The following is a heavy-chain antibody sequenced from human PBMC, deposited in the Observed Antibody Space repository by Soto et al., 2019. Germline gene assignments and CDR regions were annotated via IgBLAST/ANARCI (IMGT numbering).Heavy chain of an antibody. CDR1: SVPISEYS. V-gene: IGHV4-59*12. CDR2: YFDGGRT. J-gene: IGHJ5*02. CDR3: AGGGSMIRVGNFLEA. Sequence: PSETLSLTCNVSSVPISEYSWTWVRQSPGKGLERIGNYFDGGRTMYNPSLKSRVAISADASKNLFSLALSSVTAAATSVYHCAGGGSMIRVGNFLEAWRQGVPVTVCS. D-gene: IGHD3-3*01.